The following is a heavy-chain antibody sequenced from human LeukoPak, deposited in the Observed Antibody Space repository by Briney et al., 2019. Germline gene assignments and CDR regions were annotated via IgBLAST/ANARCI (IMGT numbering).Heavy chain of an antibody. D-gene: IGHD2-2*02. Sequence: ASVKVSCKASGYTFTSYYMHWVRQAPGQGLEWMGWINPNSGGTNYAQKFQGRVTMTRDTSISTAYMELSRLRSDDTAVYYCAREDCSSTSCYRNAFDIWGQGTMVTVSS. CDR2: INPNSGGT. J-gene: IGHJ3*02. CDR3: AREDCSSTSCYRNAFDI. V-gene: IGHV1-2*02. CDR1: GYTFTSYY.